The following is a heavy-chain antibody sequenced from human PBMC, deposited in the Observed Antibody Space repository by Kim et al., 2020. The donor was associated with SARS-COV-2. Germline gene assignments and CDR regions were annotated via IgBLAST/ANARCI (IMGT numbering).Heavy chain of an antibody. J-gene: IGHJ4*02. Sequence: SETLSLTCTVSGGSISSSSYYWGWIRQPPGKGLEWIGSIYYSGSTYYNPSLKSRVTISVDTSKNQFSLKLSSVTAADTAVYYCARHDGYDLFDYWGQGTLVTVSS. V-gene: IGHV4-39*01. D-gene: IGHD5-12*01. CDR2: IYYSGST. CDR1: GGSISSSSYY. CDR3: ARHDGYDLFDY.